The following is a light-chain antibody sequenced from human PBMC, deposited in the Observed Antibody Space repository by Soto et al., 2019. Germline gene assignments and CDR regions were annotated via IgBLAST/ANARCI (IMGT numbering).Light chain of an antibody. CDR1: QTVSSNY. Sequence: EIVLTQSPGTLSLSPGERATLSCRASQTVSSNYLAWYQQKPGQAPRLLIYGSSSRATGIPDRFSGSGSGTDFTLTISRLGPEDIAVYYCQQYDGPPWTFCQGTKVEIK. CDR3: QQYDGPPWT. J-gene: IGKJ1*01. CDR2: GSS. V-gene: IGKV3-20*01.